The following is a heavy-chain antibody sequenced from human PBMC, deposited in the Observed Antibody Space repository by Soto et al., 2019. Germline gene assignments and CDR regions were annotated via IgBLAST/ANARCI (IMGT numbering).Heavy chain of an antibody. J-gene: IGHJ5*02. D-gene: IGHD3-3*01. CDR3: ARSKYYDSVFDP. CDR1: GGSINSYY. V-gene: IGHV4-59*01. CDR2: IHYSGNT. Sequence: ETLSLTCTVSGGSINSYYWSWIRQPPGRGLEWIAYIHYSGNTNYNPSLKSRVTISADTSKNQFSLTLSSVTAADTAVYYCARSKYYDSVFDPWGLGTLVTVSS.